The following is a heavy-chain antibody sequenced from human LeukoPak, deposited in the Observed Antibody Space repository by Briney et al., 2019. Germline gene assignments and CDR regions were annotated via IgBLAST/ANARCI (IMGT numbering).Heavy chain of an antibody. V-gene: IGHV1-2*06. Sequence: ASVRVSCKTSGYSFTDYYIHWVRQAPGQGLEWMGRINPKGGRTSSARKFQDRVTMTRVPSISTVYMDMAWLTSDDTAIYFCARADFVDAGPYLIGPWGQGTLVTVSS. D-gene: IGHD3-3*01. CDR3: ARADFVDAGPYLIGP. J-gene: IGHJ5*02. CDR1: GYSFTDYY. CDR2: INPKGGRT.